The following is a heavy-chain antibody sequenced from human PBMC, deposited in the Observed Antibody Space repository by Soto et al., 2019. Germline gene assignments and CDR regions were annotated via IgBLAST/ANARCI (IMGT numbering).Heavy chain of an antibody. CDR1: GFTFSNAW. D-gene: IGHD1-26*01. J-gene: IGHJ6*03. CDR3: TTLATPPNDYYYMDV. CDR2: IKSKTDGGTT. V-gene: IGHV3-15*01. Sequence: GGSLRLSCAASGFTFSNAWMSWVRQAPGKGLEWVGRIKSKTDGGTTDYAAPVKGRFTISRDDSKNTLYLQMNSLKTEDAAVYYCTTLATPPNDYYYMDVWGKGTTVTVSS.